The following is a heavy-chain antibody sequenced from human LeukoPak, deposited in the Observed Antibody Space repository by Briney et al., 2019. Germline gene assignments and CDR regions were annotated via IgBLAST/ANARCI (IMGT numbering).Heavy chain of an antibody. CDR1: GFTFSSYS. V-gene: IGHV3-21*01. J-gene: IGHJ6*02. CDR2: ISSSSSYI. D-gene: IGHD3-10*01. Sequence: GGSLRLSCAASGFTFSSYSMNWVREAPGKGLEWVSSISSSSSYIYYADSLKGRFTISRDNAENSLYLQMNSLRAEDTAVYYCARDPMVRGVIRPRYYYYGMDVWGQGTTVTASS. CDR3: ARDPMVRGVIRPRYYYYGMDV.